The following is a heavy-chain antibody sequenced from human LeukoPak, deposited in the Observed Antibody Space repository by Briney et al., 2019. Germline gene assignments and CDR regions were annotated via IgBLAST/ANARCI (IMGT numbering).Heavy chain of an antibody. CDR3: ARGIRGYCSGGSCYGGKNWFDP. CDR1: GCTFTSYA. CDR2: INAGNGNT. D-gene: IGHD2-15*01. J-gene: IGHJ5*02. V-gene: IGHV1-3*01. Sequence: ASVKVSCKASGCTFTSYAMHWVRQAPGQRLEWMGWINAGNGNTKYSQKFQGRVTITRNTSISTAYMELSSLRSEDTAVYYCARGIRGYCSGGSCYGGKNWFDPWGQGTLVTVSS.